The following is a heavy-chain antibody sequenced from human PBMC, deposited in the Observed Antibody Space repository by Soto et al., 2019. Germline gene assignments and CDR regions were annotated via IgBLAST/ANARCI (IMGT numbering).Heavy chain of an antibody. Sequence: TSETLSLTCTVSGGPISTYYWSWIRQPPGKGLEWIGYIYYNGNTNYNPSLKSRVTISVDTSKNQFSLRLRSVSAADTAVYYCARDGSRYDFWSGPYYFDYWGQGTLVTVSS. CDR1: GGPISTYY. J-gene: IGHJ4*02. D-gene: IGHD3-3*01. CDR2: IYYNGNT. CDR3: ARDGSRYDFWSGPYYFDY. V-gene: IGHV4-59*01.